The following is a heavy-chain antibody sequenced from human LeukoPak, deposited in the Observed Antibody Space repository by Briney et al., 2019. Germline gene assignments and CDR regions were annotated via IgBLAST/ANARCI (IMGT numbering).Heavy chain of an antibody. V-gene: IGHV4-4*07. CDR1: GGSISSYY. CDR3: ARENSQVRGETYYDY. CDR2: IYTSGST. Sequence: PSETLSLTCTVSGGSISSYYWSWIRQPAGKGLEWIGRIYTSGSTNYNPSLKSRVTMSVDTSENQFSLKLSSVTAADTAVYYCARENSQVRGETYYDYWGQGTLVTVSS. J-gene: IGHJ4*02. D-gene: IGHD3-10*01.